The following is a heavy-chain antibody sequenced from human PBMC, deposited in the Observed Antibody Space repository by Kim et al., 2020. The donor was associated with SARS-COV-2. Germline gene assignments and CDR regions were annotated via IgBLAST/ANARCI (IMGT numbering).Heavy chain of an antibody. CDR2: T. J-gene: IGHJ3*02. Sequence: TSYAQKFQGRVTMTRDTSTSTVYMELSSLRSEDTAVYYCARDPLLYAFDIWGQGTMVTVSS. V-gene: IGHV1-46*01. CDR3: ARDPLLYAFDI. D-gene: IGHD2-21*01.